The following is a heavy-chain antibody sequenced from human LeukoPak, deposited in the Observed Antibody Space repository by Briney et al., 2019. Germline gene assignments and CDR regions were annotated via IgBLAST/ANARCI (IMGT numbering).Heavy chain of an antibody. CDR3: ARDAGSGSLFDY. CDR2: IKKDGSEK. Sequence: GGSLRLSCAASGFTFSTYWMSWVRQAPGKGLEWVANIKKDGSEKYYVDSVKGRFTISRDNAKNSLYLQMNSLRAEDTAMYYCARDAGSGSLFDYWGQGTLVTVSS. J-gene: IGHJ4*02. D-gene: IGHD3-10*01. V-gene: IGHV3-7*05. CDR1: GFTFSTYW.